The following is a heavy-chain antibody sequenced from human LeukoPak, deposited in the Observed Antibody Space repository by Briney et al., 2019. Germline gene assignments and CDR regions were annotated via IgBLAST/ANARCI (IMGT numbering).Heavy chain of an antibody. V-gene: IGHV4-59*11. CDR1: GGSLNSHY. Sequence: KPSETLSLTCTVSGGSLNSHYWAWIRQPPGKGLEWIGYIYYNGNTNYNPSLKSRVTISVDTSKNQSSLRLISVTAADTAVYYCARQTGRFDPWGQGTLVTVSS. J-gene: IGHJ5*02. CDR2: IYYNGNT. CDR3: ARQTGRFDP.